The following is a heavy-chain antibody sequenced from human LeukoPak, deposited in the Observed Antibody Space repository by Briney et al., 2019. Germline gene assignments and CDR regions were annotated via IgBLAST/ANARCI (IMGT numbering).Heavy chain of an antibody. D-gene: IGHD3-22*01. CDR3: ARRGSPGFYYYDSSGYYYFDY. CDR2: ISAYNGNT. Sequence: ASVKVSCKASVYTFTSYGISWVRQAPGQGLEWMGWISAYNGNTNYAQKLQGRVTMTTDTSTSTAYMELRSLRSDDTAVYYCARRGSPGFYYYDSSGYYYFDYWGQGTLVTVSS. CDR1: VYTFTSYG. V-gene: IGHV1-18*01. J-gene: IGHJ4*02.